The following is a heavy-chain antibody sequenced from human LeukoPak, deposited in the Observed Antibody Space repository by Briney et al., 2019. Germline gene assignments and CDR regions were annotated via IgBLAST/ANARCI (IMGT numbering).Heavy chain of an antibody. V-gene: IGHV1-69*13. D-gene: IGHD3-3*01. CDR2: IIPIFGTA. CDR3: AKAPGYYIWSGYFVRDEGSGAFDI. Sequence: SVKVSCKASGGTFSSYAISWVRQAPGQGLEWMGGIIPIFGTANYAQKFQGRVRITADESTSTAYMELSSLRSEDTAVYCCAKAPGYYIWSGYFVRDEGSGAFDIWGQGTMVTVSS. CDR1: GGTFSSYA. J-gene: IGHJ3*02.